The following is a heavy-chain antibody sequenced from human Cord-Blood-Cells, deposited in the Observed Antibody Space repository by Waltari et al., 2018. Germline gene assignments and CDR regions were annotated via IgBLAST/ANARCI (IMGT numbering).Heavy chain of an antibody. D-gene: IGHD2-8*02. CDR3: ARDPTWSDAFDI. Sequence: QVQLQESGPGLVKPSETLSLTCTVSGGSISSYYWSWIRQPARKGLECIGRISTSGSTNYNPSLKSRVTMSVDTSKNQFSLKLSSVTAADTAVYYCARDPTWSDAFDIWGQGTMVTVSS. V-gene: IGHV4-4*07. CDR1: GGSISSYY. CDR2: ISTSGST. J-gene: IGHJ3*02.